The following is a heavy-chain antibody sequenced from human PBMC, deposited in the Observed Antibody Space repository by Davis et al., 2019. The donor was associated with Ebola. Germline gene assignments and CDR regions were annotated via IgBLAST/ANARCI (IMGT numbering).Heavy chain of an antibody. V-gene: IGHV3-33*08. CDR1: GFTFSNCG. D-gene: IGHD1-1*01. CDR3: ARDGNLPIANWFAP. Sequence: GESLKISCAASGFTFSNCGFHWVRQAPGKGLEWVAVIWNDGSKKYFADSVKGRFTISRDNSKNTVYLQMNSLRVEDTAVYYCARDGNLPIANWFAPWGQGTLVTVSS. CDR2: IWNDGSKK. J-gene: IGHJ5*02.